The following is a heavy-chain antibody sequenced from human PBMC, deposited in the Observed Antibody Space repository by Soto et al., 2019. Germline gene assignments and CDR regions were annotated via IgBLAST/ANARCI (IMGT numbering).Heavy chain of an antibody. J-gene: IGHJ4*02. CDR3: AKERKEYTSGWYYRQ. CDR1: GFIFSNYG. Sequence: QMQLVESGGGVVQPGRSLRLSCAASGFIFSNYGMHWVRQAPGKGLEWVAVISYDGRTTYYADFVKGRFTISRDNSKNMLYLQISSLRKEDTALYFCAKERKEYTSGWYYRQWGQGTLVTVSS. CDR2: ISYDGRTT. D-gene: IGHD6-19*01. V-gene: IGHV3-30*18.